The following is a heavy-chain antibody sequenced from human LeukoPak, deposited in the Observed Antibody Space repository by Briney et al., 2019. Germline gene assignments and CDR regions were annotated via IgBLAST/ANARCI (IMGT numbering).Heavy chain of an antibody. CDR1: GGSISSHY. V-gene: IGHV4-59*11. D-gene: IGHD3-9*01. CDR3: ARVPARYDILTGYYTWAGMDG. J-gene: IGHJ6*02. Sequence: SETLSLTCTVSGGSISSHYWNWIRQPPGKGLEWIGYIYDSGSTRYNPSLKSRVTISVDRSKNQFFLMLNSVTAADTAVYYCARVPARYDILTGYYTWAGMDGWGQGTTVTVSS. CDR2: IYDSGST.